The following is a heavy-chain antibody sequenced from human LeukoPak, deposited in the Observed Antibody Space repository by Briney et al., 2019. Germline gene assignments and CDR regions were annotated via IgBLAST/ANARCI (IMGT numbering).Heavy chain of an antibody. D-gene: IGHD1/OR15-1a*01. CDR3: ARQISDPMRRGTNYYFDY. V-gene: IGHV4-39*01. CDR2: IYYSGST. CDR1: GGSISSSSYY. J-gene: IGHJ4*02. Sequence: SETLSLTCTASGGSISSSSYYWGWIRQPPGKGLEWIGSIYYSGSTYYNPSLKSRVTISVDTSKNQFSLKLSSVTAADTAVYYCARQISDPMRRGTNYYFDYWGQGTLVTVSS.